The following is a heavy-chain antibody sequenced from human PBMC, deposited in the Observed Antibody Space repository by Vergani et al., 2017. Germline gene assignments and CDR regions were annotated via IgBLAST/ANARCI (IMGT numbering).Heavy chain of an antibody. J-gene: IGHJ3*02. CDR2: ISSSSSYI. Sequence: EVQLVESGGGLVKPGGSLRLSCAASGFMFSAYNMNWVRQAPGKGLEWVSSISSSSSYIYYADSVKGRFTISRDNAKNSLYLQLNSLRAEDTAVYYCIRVGDLVVAFDIWGQGTMVTVSS. CDR1: GFMFSAYN. D-gene: IGHD2-15*01. V-gene: IGHV3-21*02. CDR3: IRVGDLVVAFDI.